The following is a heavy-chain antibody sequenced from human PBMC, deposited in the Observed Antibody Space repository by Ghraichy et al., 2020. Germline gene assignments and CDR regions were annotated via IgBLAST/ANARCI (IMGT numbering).Heavy chain of an antibody. CDR3: ARELDILTGYSPTQGATPDAFDI. CDR2: INPNSGGT. D-gene: IGHD3-9*01. CDR1: GYTFTGYY. J-gene: IGHJ3*02. V-gene: IGHV1-2*02. Sequence: ASVKVSCKASGYTFTGYYMHWVRQAPGQGLEWMGWINPNSGGTNYAQKFQGRVTMTRDTSISTAYMELSRLRSDDTAVYYCARELDILTGYSPTQGATPDAFDIWGQGTMVTVSS.